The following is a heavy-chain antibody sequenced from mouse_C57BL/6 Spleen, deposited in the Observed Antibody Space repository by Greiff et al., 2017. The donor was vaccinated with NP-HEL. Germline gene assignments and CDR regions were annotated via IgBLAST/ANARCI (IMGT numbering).Heavy chain of an antibody. CDR1: GYSITSGYY. CDR2: ISYDGSN. V-gene: IGHV3-6*01. CDR3: ARRGFDY. J-gene: IGHJ2*01. Sequence: VQLQQSGPGLVKPSQSLSLTCSVTGYSITSGYYWNWIRQFPGNKLEWMGYISYDGSNNYNPSLKNRISITRDTSKNQFFLKLNSVTTEDTATYYCARRGFDYWGQGTTLTVSS.